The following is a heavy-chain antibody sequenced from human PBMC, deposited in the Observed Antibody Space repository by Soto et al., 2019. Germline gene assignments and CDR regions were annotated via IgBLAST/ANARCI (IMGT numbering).Heavy chain of an antibody. CDR2: MNPNSGNT. CDR3: ARGHISSTKNWLDP. V-gene: IGHV1-8*01. Sequence: QVQLVQSGAEVKKPGASVKVSGRGSGYTFTSYHINWVRQATGQGLEWMGWMNPNSGNTGYEQTLQGRVTMTWDTSISTAYMELSSLRFEDTAMYYCARGHISSTKNWLDPWGQGTLVTVSS. CDR1: GYTFTSYH. D-gene: IGHD6-6*01. J-gene: IGHJ5*02.